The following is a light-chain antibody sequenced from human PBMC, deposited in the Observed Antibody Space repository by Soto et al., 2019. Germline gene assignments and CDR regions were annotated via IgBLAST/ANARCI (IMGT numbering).Light chain of an antibody. CDR3: KQYDNWPPT. V-gene: IGKV3-15*01. CDR1: QSLRSD. J-gene: IGKJ5*01. Sequence: EILMTQSPPTLSVSPGERATLSCRTSQSLRSDLAWYQQKPGQAHRLLIYGAYTRATDVQARFSGSGSGTEFTLTIGSLQSEDSAVYYCKQYDNWPPTFGQGTRLEIK. CDR2: GAY.